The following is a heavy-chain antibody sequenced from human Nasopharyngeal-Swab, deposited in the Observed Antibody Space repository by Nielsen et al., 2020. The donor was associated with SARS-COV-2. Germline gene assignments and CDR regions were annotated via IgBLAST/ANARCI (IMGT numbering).Heavy chain of an antibody. CDR2: IRSKGNNYAT. D-gene: IGHD2-21*02. V-gene: IGHV3-73*01. CDR3: TRCGGGCYSGRDY. J-gene: IGHJ4*02. Sequence: GESLKISCAASGFTFSDSAIHWVRQASGKGLAWVGRIRSKGNNYATADAASVKGRFIIFRDDPTNTAYLQMNSLKTEDTAVYYCTRCGGGCYSGRDYWGQGTLVTVSS. CDR1: GFTFSDSA.